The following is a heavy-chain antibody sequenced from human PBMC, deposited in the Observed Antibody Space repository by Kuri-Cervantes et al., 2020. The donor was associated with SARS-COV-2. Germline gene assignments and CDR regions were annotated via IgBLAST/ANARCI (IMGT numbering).Heavy chain of an antibody. D-gene: IGHD4-17*01. Sequence: GESLKISCTASGFTFNTYNMKWVRQAPGKGLEWVSGIGPSNTYIYYADSVKGRFIISRDNAKNSLYLQMNSLRAEDTAVYYCARSPGDGDYDPFDYWGQGTLVTVSS. V-gene: IGHV3-21*06. CDR1: GFTFNTYN. CDR2: IGPSNTYI. CDR3: ARSPGDGDYDPFDY. J-gene: IGHJ4*02.